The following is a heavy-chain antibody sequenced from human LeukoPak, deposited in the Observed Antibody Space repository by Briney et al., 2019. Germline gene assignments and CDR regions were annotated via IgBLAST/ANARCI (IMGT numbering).Heavy chain of an antibody. CDR2: IKQDGSEK. CDR1: GFTLSSYW. Sequence: PGGSLRLSCAASGFTLSSYWMSWVRQAPGKGLEWVANIKQDGSEKYYVDSVKGRFTISRDNAKNSLYLQMNSLRAEDTAVYYCAKVGGGYIVDYWGQGTLVTVSS. J-gene: IGHJ4*02. CDR3: AKVGGGYIVDY. V-gene: IGHV3-7*01. D-gene: IGHD3-16*01.